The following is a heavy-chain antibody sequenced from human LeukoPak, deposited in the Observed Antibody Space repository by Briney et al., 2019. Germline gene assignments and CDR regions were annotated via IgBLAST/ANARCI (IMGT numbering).Heavy chain of an antibody. CDR2: IYYSGST. Sequence: SETLSLTCTVSGGSISSYYWSWIRQPPGKGLEWIGYIYYSGSTNYNPSLKSRVTISVDTSKNQFSLKLSSVTAADTAVYYCARDQVPGIAAARWRPRPRYFDLWGRGTLVTVSS. J-gene: IGHJ2*01. D-gene: IGHD6-13*01. V-gene: IGHV4-59*01. CDR1: GGSISSYY. CDR3: ARDQVPGIAAARWRPRPRYFDL.